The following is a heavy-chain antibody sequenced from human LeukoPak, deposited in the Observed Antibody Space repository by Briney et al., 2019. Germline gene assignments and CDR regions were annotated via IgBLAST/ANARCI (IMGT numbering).Heavy chain of an antibody. CDR1: GGSVSSGDYF. CDR3: ASLRMGRITIFGVVTAPPKYGMDV. D-gene: IGHD3-3*01. Sequence: SQTLSLTCTVSGGSVSSGDYFWSWIRQPPGKGLEWIGSIYYSGSTYYNPSLKSRVTISVDTSKNQFSLKLSSVTAADTAVYYCASLRMGRITIFGVVTAPPKYGMDVWGQGTTVTVSS. V-gene: IGHV4-30-2*03. J-gene: IGHJ6*02. CDR2: IYYSGST.